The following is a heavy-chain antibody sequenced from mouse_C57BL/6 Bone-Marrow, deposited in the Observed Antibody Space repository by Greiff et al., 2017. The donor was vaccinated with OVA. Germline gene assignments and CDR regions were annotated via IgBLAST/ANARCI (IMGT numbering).Heavy chain of an antibody. CDR2: INPNYGTT. V-gene: IGHV1-39*01. CDR1: GYSFTDYN. D-gene: IGHD1-1*01. J-gene: IGHJ1*03. Sequence: EVQLQQSGPELVKPGASVKISCKASGYSFTDYNMNWVKQSNGKSLEWIGVINPNYGTTSYNQKFKGKATLTVEQSASTAYMQLNSLTSEDSAVYYCAFYYGSSYRYFDVWGTGTTVTVSS. CDR3: AFYYGSSYRYFDV.